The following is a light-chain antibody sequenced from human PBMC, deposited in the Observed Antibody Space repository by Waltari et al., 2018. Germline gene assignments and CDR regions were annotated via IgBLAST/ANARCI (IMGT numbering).Light chain of an antibody. CDR2: WAS. CDR1: QSVLNNSDKKNS. Sequence: DIVMTQSPDSLALSLGERASINCRSNQSVLNNSDKKNSLAWYQQKPGQPPRLLIYWASTRESGVPDRFSGSGSGTDFALTISSLQAEDVAVYYCQQYYSARRTFGQGTRLEIK. V-gene: IGKV4-1*01. CDR3: QQYYSARRT. J-gene: IGKJ5*01.